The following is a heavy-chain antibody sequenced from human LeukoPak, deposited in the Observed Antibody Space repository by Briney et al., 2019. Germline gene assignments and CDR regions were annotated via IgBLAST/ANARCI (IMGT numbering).Heavy chain of an antibody. CDR3: ARLEYNWNTFDY. Sequence: ASVTVSCKASGYTFTGYYVHWVRQAPGQGLEWMGWINPNSGGTNYAQKFQGRVTMTRDTSISTAYMELSRLRSDDTAVYYCARLEYNWNTFDYWGQGTLVTVSS. V-gene: IGHV1-2*02. CDR2: INPNSGGT. D-gene: IGHD1/OR15-1a*01. CDR1: GYTFTGYY. J-gene: IGHJ4*02.